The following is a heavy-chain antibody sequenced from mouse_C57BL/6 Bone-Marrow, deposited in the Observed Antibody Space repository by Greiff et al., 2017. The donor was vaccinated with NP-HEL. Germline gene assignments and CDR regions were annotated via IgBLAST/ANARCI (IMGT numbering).Heavy chain of an antibody. CDR1: GFTFSSYT. J-gene: IGHJ1*03. V-gene: IGHV5-9*01. D-gene: IGHD4-1*01. Sequence: EVKLQESGGGLVKPGGSLKLSCAASGFTFSSYTMSWVRQTPEKRLEWVATISGGGGNTYYPDSVKGRFTISRDNAKNTLYLQMSSLRSEDTALYYCASLSPNWDWYFDVWGTGTTVTVSS. CDR2: ISGGGGNT. CDR3: ASLSPNWDWYFDV.